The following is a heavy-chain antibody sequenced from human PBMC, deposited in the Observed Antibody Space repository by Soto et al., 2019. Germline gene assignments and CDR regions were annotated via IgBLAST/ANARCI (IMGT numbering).Heavy chain of an antibody. D-gene: IGHD1-7*01. CDR2: IYWDDDK. CDR3: AHLTGTSRGVGWFDP. Sequence: QITLKESGPTLVKPTQTLTLTCTFSGFSLSTSGVGVGWIRQPPGKALEWLALIYWDDDKRYSPSLKSRLTITKDTSKNQVVLTMTNMDPVDTATYYCAHLTGTSRGVGWFDPWGQGTLVTVSS. J-gene: IGHJ5*02. V-gene: IGHV2-5*02. CDR1: GFSLSTSGVG.